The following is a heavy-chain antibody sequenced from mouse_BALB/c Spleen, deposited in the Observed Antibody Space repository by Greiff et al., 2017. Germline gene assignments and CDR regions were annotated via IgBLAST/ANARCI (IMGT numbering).Heavy chain of an antibody. Sequence: VQLQQSGGGLVKPGGSLKLSCAASGFTFSSYAMSWVRQTPDKRLEWVATISSGGSYTYYPDSVKGRFTISRDNAKNTLYLQMSSLRSEDTAMYYCARGGAMDYWGQGTSVTVSS. J-gene: IGHJ4*01. CDR2: ISSGGSYT. CDR3: ARGGAMDY. CDR1: GFTFSSYA. V-gene: IGHV5-9-3*01.